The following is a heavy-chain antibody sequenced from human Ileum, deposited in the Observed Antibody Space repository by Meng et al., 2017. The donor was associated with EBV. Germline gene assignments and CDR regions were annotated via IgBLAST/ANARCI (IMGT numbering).Heavy chain of an antibody. CDR2: ISCIGGTT. CDR3: AKAATIIRGALDY. Sequence: VYLLEPWGGWVEPGGPLSLSSAASGFTFTSYAKNWVRPAPGKGLEGVACISCIGGTTYYAHSVKSRFTISSDSSKNTVFLQMNSLRAEDTAVYYCAKAATIIRGALDYWGQGTLVTASS. V-gene: IGHV3-23*01. D-gene: IGHD3-10*01. J-gene: IGHJ4*02. CDR1: GFTFTSYA.